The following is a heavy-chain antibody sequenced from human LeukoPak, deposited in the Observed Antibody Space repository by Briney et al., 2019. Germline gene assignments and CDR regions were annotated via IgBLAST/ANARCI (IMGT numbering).Heavy chain of an antibody. V-gene: IGHV3-23*01. CDR3: ARDGGIVGATNY. CDR2: ISGSGGST. CDR1: GFTFSSYA. D-gene: IGHD1-26*01. Sequence: PGGSLRLSCAASGFTFSSYAMSWVRQAPGKGLEWVSAISGSGGSTYYADSVKGRFTISRDNSKNTLYLQMNSLRADDTAVYYCARDGGIVGATNYWGQGTLVTVSS. J-gene: IGHJ4*02.